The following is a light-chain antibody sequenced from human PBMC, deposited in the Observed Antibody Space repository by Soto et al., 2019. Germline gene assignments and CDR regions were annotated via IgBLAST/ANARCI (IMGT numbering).Light chain of an antibody. CDR2: AAS. CDR3: QQYNSYSWT. CDR1: QSVSSSY. V-gene: IGKV3-20*01. Sequence: IVLTQSAGTLSLSPLERSTLYFSSRQSVSSSYLVWHQQKPGQAPRLLIYAASRRATGIPDRFSGSGSGTDFTLTISSLQPDDFATYYCQQYNSYSWTFGQGTKVDIK. J-gene: IGKJ1*01.